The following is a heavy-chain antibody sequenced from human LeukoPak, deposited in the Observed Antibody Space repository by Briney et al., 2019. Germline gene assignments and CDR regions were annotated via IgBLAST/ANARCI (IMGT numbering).Heavy chain of an antibody. J-gene: IGHJ4*02. CDR3: ATSVQRITMIVVYFDY. V-gene: IGHV1-24*01. CDR1: GYTLTELS. CDR2: FDPEDGET. D-gene: IGHD3-22*01. Sequence: ASVKVSCKVSGYTLTELSVHWVRQAPGKGLEWMGGFDPEDGETIYAQKFQGRVTMTEDTSTDTAYMELSSLRSEDTAVYYCATSVQRITMIVVYFDYWGQGTLVTVSS.